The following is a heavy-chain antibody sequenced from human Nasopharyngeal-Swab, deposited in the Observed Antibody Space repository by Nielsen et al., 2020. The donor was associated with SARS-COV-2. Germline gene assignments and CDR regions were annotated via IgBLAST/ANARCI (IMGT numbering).Heavy chain of an antibody. CDR3: ARDLPYETLLWFGELYLGAFDI. Sequence: SVKVSCKASGYTFTRYYMHWVRQSPGQGLEWMGIINPSGGSTSYAQKFQGRVTMTRDTSTSTVYMELSSLRSEDTAVYYCARDLPYETLLWFGELYLGAFDIWGQGTMVTVSS. CDR1: GYTFTRYY. CDR2: INPSGGST. D-gene: IGHD3-10*01. J-gene: IGHJ3*02. V-gene: IGHV1-46*01.